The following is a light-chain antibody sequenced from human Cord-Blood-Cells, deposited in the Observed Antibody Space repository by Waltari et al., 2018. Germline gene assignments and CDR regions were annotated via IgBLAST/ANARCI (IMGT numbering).Light chain of an antibody. CDR2: YKSDSDK. V-gene: IGLV5-45*01. CDR3: MIWHSSAYV. J-gene: IGLJ1*01. CDR1: SGINVGTYR. Sequence: QAVLTQSASLSASPGASASLTCTLRSGINVGTYRIYWYQQKPGSPPQYLLRYKSDSDKQQGSGVPSRFSGSKDASANAGILLISGLQSEDEADYYCMIWHSSAYVFGTGTKVTVL.